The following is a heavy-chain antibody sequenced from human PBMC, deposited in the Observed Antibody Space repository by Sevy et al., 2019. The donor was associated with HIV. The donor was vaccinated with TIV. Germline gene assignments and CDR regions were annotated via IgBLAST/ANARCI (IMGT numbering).Heavy chain of an antibody. CDR1: GFTFSSYG. CDR2: IWYDGSNK. Sequence: GGSLRLSCAASGFTFSSYGMHWVRQAPGKGLEWVAVIWYDGSNKYYADSVKGRFTISRDNSKNTLYLQMNSLRAEDTAVYYCARGRGGSYSDDAFDIWGQGTMVTVSS. D-gene: IGHD1-26*01. J-gene: IGHJ3*02. V-gene: IGHV3-33*01. CDR3: ARGRGGSYSDDAFDI.